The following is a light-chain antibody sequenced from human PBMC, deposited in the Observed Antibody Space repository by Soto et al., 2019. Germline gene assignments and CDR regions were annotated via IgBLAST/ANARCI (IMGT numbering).Light chain of an antibody. CDR1: SSDIGGYNY. V-gene: IGLV2-14*03. J-gene: IGLJ1*01. CDR3: SSYTTNSTLV. Sequence: QSALTRPASVSGSPGQSITISCTGSSSDIGGYNYVSWYQQHPGKAPKLMIYDVSNRPSRVSNRFSGSKSGNTASLTISGLQAEDEADYYCSSYTTNSTLVFGTGTKLTVL. CDR2: DVS.